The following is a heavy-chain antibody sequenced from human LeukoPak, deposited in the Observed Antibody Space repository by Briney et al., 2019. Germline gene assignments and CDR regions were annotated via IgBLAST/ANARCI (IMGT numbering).Heavy chain of an antibody. CDR3: AKDRPLFSITMIVVGDAFDI. Sequence: GGSLRLSCTASGFTFSSYSLNWVRQAPGKGLEWVSSVSTGSNYIYYADSVKGRFTISRDNDKNSLYLQMNSLRAEDTAVYYCAKDRPLFSITMIVVGDAFDIWGQGTMVTVSS. V-gene: IGHV3-21*04. CDR2: VSTGSNYI. D-gene: IGHD3-22*01. J-gene: IGHJ3*02. CDR1: GFTFSSYS.